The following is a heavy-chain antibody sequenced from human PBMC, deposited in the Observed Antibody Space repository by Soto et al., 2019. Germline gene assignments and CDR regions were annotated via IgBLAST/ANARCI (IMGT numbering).Heavy chain of an antibody. D-gene: IGHD2-2*01. V-gene: IGHV1-69*04. J-gene: IGHJ5*01. CDR3: ARDKGPVSYCSSTSCQQGVWFAS. CDR1: GGTFSSYT. CDR2: IIPILGIA. Sequence: SVKVSCKASGGTFSSYTISWVRQAPGQGLEWMGRIIPILGIANYAQKFQGRVTITADKSTSTAYMELSSLRSEDTAVYYCARDKGPVSYCSSTSCQQGVWFASWGQGSLVTVSS.